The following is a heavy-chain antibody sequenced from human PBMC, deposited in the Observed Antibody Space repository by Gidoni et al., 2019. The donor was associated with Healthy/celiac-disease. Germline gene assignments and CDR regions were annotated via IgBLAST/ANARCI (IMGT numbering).Heavy chain of an antibody. V-gene: IGHV3-74*01. CDR3: ARDYYDSSGRRDFQH. CDR1: GFTFINYW. J-gene: IGHJ1*01. Sequence: EVQLVESGGGLVQPEGSLRLSCAALGFTFINYWMHWVRQAPGKGLVWVSRINSDGSSTSYADSVKGRFTISRDNAKNTLYLQMNSLRAEDTAVYYCARDYYDSSGRRDFQHWGQGTLVTVSS. CDR2: INSDGSST. D-gene: IGHD3-22*01.